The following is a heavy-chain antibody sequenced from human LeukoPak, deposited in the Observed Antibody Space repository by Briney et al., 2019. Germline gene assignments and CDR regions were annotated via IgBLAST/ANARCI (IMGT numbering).Heavy chain of an antibody. V-gene: IGHV3-23*01. J-gene: IGHJ4*02. D-gene: IGHD5-24*01. CDR2: ISGSGSGSST. Sequence: QTGGSLRLSCAASGFTFSSSAMSWVRQAPGKGLEWVSTISGSGSGSSTYYADSVKGRFTISRDNSKNTLYLQMNSLRAEDTAVYYCAKSGYNRFDYWGQGTLVTVSS. CDR3: AKSGYNRFDY. CDR1: GFTFSSSA.